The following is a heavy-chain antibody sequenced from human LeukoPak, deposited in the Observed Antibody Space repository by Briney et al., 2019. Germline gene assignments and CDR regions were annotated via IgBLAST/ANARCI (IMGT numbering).Heavy chain of an antibody. CDR2: IKQDGSEK. CDR3: ASRKNGASDY. D-gene: IGHD1-1*01. Sequence: PGGSLRLSCAASRFTFSNYWMSWVRQAPGKGLEWLTNIKQDGSEKYYVDSVKGRFTISRDNAKNSLYLQMNSLRAEDTAVYYCASRKNGASDYWGQGTLVTVSS. V-gene: IGHV3-7*05. CDR1: RFTFSNYW. J-gene: IGHJ4*02.